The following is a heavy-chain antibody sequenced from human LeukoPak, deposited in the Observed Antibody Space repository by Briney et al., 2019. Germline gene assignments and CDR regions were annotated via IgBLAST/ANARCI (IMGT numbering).Heavy chain of an antibody. V-gene: IGHV3-7*01. Sequence: GGSLRLSCAASGFNFNNYWMSWVRQAPGKGLEWVANIKQDGSEKYYVDSVKGRFTISRDNAKNSLYLQMNSLRAEDTAVYYCARGYSGPQRYYFDYWGQGTLVTVSS. D-gene: IGHD5-12*01. CDR3: ARGYSGPQRYYFDY. CDR2: IKQDGSEK. J-gene: IGHJ4*02. CDR1: GFNFNNYW.